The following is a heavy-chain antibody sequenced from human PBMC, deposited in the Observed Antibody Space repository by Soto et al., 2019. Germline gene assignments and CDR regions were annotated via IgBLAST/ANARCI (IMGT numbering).Heavy chain of an antibody. CDR3: ARVSRLDFWSGLGYYMDV. V-gene: IGHV1-18*01. J-gene: IGHJ6*03. D-gene: IGHD3-3*01. CDR2: SSAYNGNT. Sequence: ASVKVSCKASGYTFTSYGISWVRQAPGQGLEWMGWSSAYNGNTNYAQKLQGRVTMTTDTSTSTAYMELRSLRSDDTAVYYCARVSRLDFWSGLGYYMDVWGKGTTGTVSS. CDR1: GYTFTSYG.